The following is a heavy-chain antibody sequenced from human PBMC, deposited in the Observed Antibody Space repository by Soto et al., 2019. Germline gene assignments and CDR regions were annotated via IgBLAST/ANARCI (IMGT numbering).Heavy chain of an antibody. CDR1: GFTFSSYG. CDR3: ARDPYGYNFYFDY. J-gene: IGHJ4*02. CDR2: IWYDGSNK. V-gene: IGHV3-33*08. D-gene: IGHD5-12*01. Sequence: GGSLRLSCAASGFTFSSYGMHWVRQAPGKGLELVAVIWYDGSNKYYADSVKGRFTISRDNSKNTLYLQMNSLRAEDTAVYYCARDPYGYNFYFDYWGQGTLVTVSS.